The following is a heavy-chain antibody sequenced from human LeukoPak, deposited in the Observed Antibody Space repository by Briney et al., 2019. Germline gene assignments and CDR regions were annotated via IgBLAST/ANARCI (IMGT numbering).Heavy chain of an antibody. CDR2: ISSSSSSM. V-gene: IGHV3-48*01. CDR3: ARVRYCTGGSCYSPFDY. J-gene: IGHJ4*02. Sequence: GGSLRLSCAASGFTFSTYSMNWVRQAPGKGLEWVPYISSSSSSMYYADSLKGRFTISRDNAKNSLFLQMNSLRAEDTAVYYCARVRYCTGGSCYSPFDYWGQGTLVTVSS. D-gene: IGHD2-15*01. CDR1: GFTFSTYS.